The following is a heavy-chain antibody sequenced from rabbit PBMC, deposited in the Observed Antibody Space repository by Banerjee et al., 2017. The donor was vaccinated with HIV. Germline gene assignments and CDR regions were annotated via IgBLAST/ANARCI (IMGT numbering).Heavy chain of an antibody. CDR3: VSHMLEPL. Sequence: QSLEESGGDLVQPGASLTLTCTASGFSFSSSYYMCWVRQAPGKGLEWITCIYAPSSGNTYYASWVNGRFTISSDNAQNTVFLRMTSLTAADTATYFCVSHMLEPLRGPGTLVTVS. D-gene: IGHD6-1*01. V-gene: IGHV1S40*01. CDR1: GFSFSSSYY. CDR2: IYAPSSGNT. J-gene: IGHJ3*01.